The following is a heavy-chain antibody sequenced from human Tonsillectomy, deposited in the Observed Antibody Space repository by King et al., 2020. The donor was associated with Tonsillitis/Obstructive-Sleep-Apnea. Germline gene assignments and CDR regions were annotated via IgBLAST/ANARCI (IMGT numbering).Heavy chain of an antibody. V-gene: IGHV3-23*04. CDR2: IRGSGGST. J-gene: IGHJ3*02. D-gene: IGHD6-13*01. CDR1: GFTFSSYA. Sequence: VQLVESGGGLVQPGGSLRLSCAVSGFTFSSYAMSWVRQAPGKGLEWVSAIRGSGGSTYYADSVKGRLTISRDNSKNTLYLKMNSLRVEDTAVYYCAKGRGEQLVYAFDIWGQGTMVTVSS. CDR3: AKGRGEQLVYAFDI.